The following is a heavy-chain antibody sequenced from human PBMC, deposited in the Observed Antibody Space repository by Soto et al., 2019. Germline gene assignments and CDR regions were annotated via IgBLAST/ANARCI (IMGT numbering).Heavy chain of an antibody. Sequence: SLRLSFAASRFTFSGKTIYWVLQTPVKGLEWVALIAPDGSQIYYADSVKGRFTISRDNSKNTLYLQMDSLRAEDTSLYLCATDIHATWLLNSWGQGTLVTVSS. CDR3: ATDIHATWLLNS. CDR1: RFTFSGKT. D-gene: IGHD2-2*02. J-gene: IGHJ4*02. CDR2: IAPDGSQI. V-gene: IGHV3-30-3*01.